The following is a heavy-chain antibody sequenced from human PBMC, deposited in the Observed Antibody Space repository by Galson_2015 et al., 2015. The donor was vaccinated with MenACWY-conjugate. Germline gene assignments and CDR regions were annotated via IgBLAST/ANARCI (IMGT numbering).Heavy chain of an antibody. D-gene: IGHD3-10*01. CDR1: GGSISRGGSS. V-gene: IGHV4-30-2*01. CDR2: IYPNGFT. Sequence: LSLTCAVSGGSISRGGSSWSWIRQPPGKGLEWIGYIYPNGFTYYNPSLKSRVTISVDRPKNQFSLKLTSVTAADTAVYYCAREGEGSWYFDLWGRGTLVTVSS. J-gene: IGHJ2*01. CDR3: AREGEGSWYFDL.